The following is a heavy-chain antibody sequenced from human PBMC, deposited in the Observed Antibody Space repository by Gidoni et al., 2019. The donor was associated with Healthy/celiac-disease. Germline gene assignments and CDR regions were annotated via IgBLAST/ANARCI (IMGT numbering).Heavy chain of an antibody. CDR2: IRSKAYGGTT. D-gene: IGHD3-16*01. CDR3: TSDYVFDY. CDR1: GFTFGDYA. V-gene: IGHV3-49*04. Sequence: EVQLVESGGGLVQPGRSLRLSCTASGFTFGDYAMSWVRQAPGKGLEWVGFIRSKAYGGTTEYAASVKGRFTISRDDSKSIAYLQMNSLKTEDTAVYYCTSDYVFDYWGQGTLVTVSS. J-gene: IGHJ4*02.